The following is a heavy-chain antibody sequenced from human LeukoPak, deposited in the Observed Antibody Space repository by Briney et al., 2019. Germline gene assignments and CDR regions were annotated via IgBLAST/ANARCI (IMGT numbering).Heavy chain of an antibody. J-gene: IGHJ1*01. CDR1: GFTFSSYG. CDR3: AKSGDPGAEYFQH. Sequence: PGRSLRLFCAASGFTFSSYGMHWVRQAPGKGLEWVAVISYDGSNKYYADSVKGRFTISRDNSKNTLYLQMNSLRAEDTAVYYCAKSGDPGAEYFQHWGQGTLVTVSS. CDR2: ISYDGSNK. D-gene: IGHD4-17*01. V-gene: IGHV3-30*18.